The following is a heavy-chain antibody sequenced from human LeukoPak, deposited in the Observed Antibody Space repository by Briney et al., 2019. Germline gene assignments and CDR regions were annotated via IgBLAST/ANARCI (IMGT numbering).Heavy chain of an antibody. V-gene: IGHV1-18*01. J-gene: IGHJ4*02. CDR2: ISAYNGNT. CDR3: ARVGAYRYFDY. D-gene: IGHD4-11*01. CDR1: GYTFTSYS. Sequence: ASVKVSCKASGYTFTSYSINWVRQAPGQGLEWMGWISAYNGNTNYAQKLQGRVTMTRDTSISTAYMELSRLRSDDTAVYYCARVGAYRYFDYWGQGTLVTVSS.